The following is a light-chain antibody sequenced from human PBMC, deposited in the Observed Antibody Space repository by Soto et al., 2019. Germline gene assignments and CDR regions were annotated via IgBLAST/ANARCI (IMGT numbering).Light chain of an antibody. Sequence: QLVLTQPSSASGTTGKRVTISCSGSSSNIGSNHVYWYQQFPGMAPKLLMYRSDQRPTGVPDRFSGSKSGTSASLAISGLRPDDEADYYCSARDDILSGVVFGGGTKLTV. J-gene: IGLJ2*01. CDR3: SARDDILSGVV. CDR1: SSNIGSNH. CDR2: RSD. V-gene: IGLV1-47*01.